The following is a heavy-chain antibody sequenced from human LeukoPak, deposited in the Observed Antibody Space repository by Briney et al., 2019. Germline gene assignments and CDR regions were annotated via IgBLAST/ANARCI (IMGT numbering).Heavy chain of an antibody. CDR3: ARRGYTYGWGWFDP. CDR2: INHSGST. V-gene: IGHV4-34*01. Sequence: SETLSLTCGVYGGSFSDYYWSWIRQPPGKGLEWIGEINHSGSTNYNPSLKSRVTISIDTSKNQFSLKVNSVTAADTAVYYCARRGYTYGWGWFDPWGQGTLVTVSS. J-gene: IGHJ5*02. CDR1: GGSFSDYY. D-gene: IGHD5-18*01.